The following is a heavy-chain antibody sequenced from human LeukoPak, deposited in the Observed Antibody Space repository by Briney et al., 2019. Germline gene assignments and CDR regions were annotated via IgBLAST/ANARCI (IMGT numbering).Heavy chain of an antibody. J-gene: IGHJ4*02. V-gene: IGHV4-59*01. CDR1: SYX. CDR3: XXXXXXXXXXXY. Sequence: SYXXSWIRQPPXKXXXLIGYIYYSGSTXYNPSLKSRVTISVEXSKNQFSLKLSSVTAADTAVDYGXXXXXXXXXXXYWGXXXXVTVSS. CDR2: IYYSGST.